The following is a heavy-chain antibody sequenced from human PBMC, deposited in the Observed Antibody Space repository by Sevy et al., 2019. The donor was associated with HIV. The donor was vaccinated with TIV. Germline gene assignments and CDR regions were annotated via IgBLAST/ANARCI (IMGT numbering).Heavy chain of an antibody. D-gene: IGHD5-18*01. Sequence: ASVKVSCKGSGYTFTGYYMHWVRQAPGQGLEWMGWINPNRGGINYAQKFQGRVTMTRDTSISTAYMELSRLRSDDTAVYYCARAAKGIQLRGSDYDYWGQGTLVTVSS. CDR2: INPNRGGI. CDR1: GYTFTGYY. CDR3: ARAAKGIQLRGSDYDY. V-gene: IGHV1-2*02. J-gene: IGHJ4*02.